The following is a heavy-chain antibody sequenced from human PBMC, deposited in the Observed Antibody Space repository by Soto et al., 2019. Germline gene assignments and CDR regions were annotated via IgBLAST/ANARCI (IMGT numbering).Heavy chain of an antibody. V-gene: IGHV3-30*18. Sequence: VQLVESGGGVVQPGRSLRLSCAASGFTFNNYAMHWVRQAPGKGLEWVAVISYDGSNKYYVDSVKGRFIISRDNPKNTLYLQMNSLTADDTAVYYCANPGSNDYGVIDYWGQGTLVTVSS. CDR3: ANPGSNDYGVIDY. CDR1: GFTFNNYA. J-gene: IGHJ4*02. D-gene: IGHD4-17*01. CDR2: ISYDGSNK.